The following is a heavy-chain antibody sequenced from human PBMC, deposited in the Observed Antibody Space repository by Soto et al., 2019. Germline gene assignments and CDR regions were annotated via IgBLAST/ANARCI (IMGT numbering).Heavy chain of an antibody. D-gene: IGHD3-3*01. CDR1: GFTLSSYW. CDR3: ARDFWSGYYIPWYYYGMDV. V-gene: IGHV3-7*03. J-gene: IGHJ6*04. CDR2: IKQDGSDK. Sequence: GGALILSCAASGFTLSSYWMSWVRHAPGKGLGWVANIKQDGSDKYYVDSVKGRFTISRDNAKNSLYLQMNSLRAEDTAVYYCARDFWSGYYIPWYYYGMDVWGKGTTVTVSS.